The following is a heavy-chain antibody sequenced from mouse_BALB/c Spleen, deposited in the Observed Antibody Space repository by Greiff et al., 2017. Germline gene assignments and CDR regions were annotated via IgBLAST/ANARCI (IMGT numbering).Heavy chain of an antibody. CDR3: ARREDYDEFAY. J-gene: IGHJ3*01. CDR1: GYTFTSYW. V-gene: IGHV1-80*01. CDR2: IYPGDGDT. D-gene: IGHD2-4*01. Sequence: VQLQQSGAELAKPGASVKMSCKASGYTFTSYWMNWVKQRPGQGLEWIGQIYPGDGDTNYNGKFKGKATLTADKSSSTAYMQLSSLTSEDSAVYFCARREDYDEFAYWGQGTLVTVSA.